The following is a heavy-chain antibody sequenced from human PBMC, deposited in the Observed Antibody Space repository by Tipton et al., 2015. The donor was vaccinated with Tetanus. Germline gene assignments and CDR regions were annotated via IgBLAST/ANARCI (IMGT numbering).Heavy chain of an antibody. CDR2: INARTHTI. D-gene: IGHD3-10*01. CDR3: ARPYGSGSDDAFDI. CDR1: GFTFSSYS. Sequence: GSLRLSCAVSGFTFSSYSMNWVRQAPGKGLEWISCINARTHTIYYAGSVKGRFTISRDNAKNSLYLQMNSLRAEDTAVYYCARPYGSGSDDAFDIWGQGTMVTVSS. V-gene: IGHV3-48*04. J-gene: IGHJ3*02.